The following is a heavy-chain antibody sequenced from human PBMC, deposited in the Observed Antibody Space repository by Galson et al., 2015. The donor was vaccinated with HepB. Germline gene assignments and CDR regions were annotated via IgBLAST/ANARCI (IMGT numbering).Heavy chain of an antibody. Sequence: SLRLSCAAPGFTFSSYAMHWVRQAPGKGLEWVAVISYDGSNKYYADSVKGRFTISRDNSKNTLYLQMNSLRAEDTAVYYCARDHSSSWYEQVDYWGQGTLVTVSS. V-gene: IGHV3-30*04. CDR2: ISYDGSNK. CDR3: ARDHSSSWYEQVDY. D-gene: IGHD6-13*01. CDR1: GFTFSSYA. J-gene: IGHJ4*02.